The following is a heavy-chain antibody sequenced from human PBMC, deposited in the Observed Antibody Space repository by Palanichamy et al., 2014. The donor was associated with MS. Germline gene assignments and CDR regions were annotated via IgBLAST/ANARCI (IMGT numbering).Heavy chain of an antibody. CDR1: GFSVGSNY. V-gene: IGHV3-66*01. J-gene: IGHJ4*02. CDR2: IYNDGST. CDR3: ARGPRYSSNTGFAY. D-gene: IGHD6-13*01. Sequence: EVQLVESGGGLVQPGGSLRLSCAASGFSVGSNYVSWVRQAPGKGLEWISVIYNDGSTFYADSVKGRFTVSRDSSKNTLSLQMDSLTAEDTAVYFCARGPRYSSNTGFAYWGQGTLVTVSS.